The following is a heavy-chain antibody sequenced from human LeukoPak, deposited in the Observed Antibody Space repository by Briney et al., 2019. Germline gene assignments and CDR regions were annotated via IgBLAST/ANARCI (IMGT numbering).Heavy chain of an antibody. J-gene: IGHJ4*02. CDR1: GYTFTSYG. CDR2: ISAYNGNT. V-gene: IGHV1-18*01. CDR3: ARVLYYYGSSGYYYEYYFDY. D-gene: IGHD3-22*01. Sequence: ASVKVSCKASGYTFTSYGISWVRQAPGQGLEWMGWISAYNGNTNYAQKLQGRVTMTTDTSTSTAYMELRSLRSDDTAVYYCARVLYYYGSSGYYYEYYFDYWGQGTLVTVSS.